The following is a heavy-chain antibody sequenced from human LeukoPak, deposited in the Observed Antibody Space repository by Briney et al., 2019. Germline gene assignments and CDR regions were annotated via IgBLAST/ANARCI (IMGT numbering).Heavy chain of an antibody. CDR2: INPNSGGT. CDR1: GYTFTGYY. CDR3: ARAYCGGDCYAFDY. D-gene: IGHD2-21*02. Sequence: ASVKVSCKASGYTFTGYYMHWVRQAPGQGGEWMGWINPNSGGTNYAQKFQGRVTMTRDTSISTAYMELSRLRSDDTAVYYCARAYCGGDCYAFDYWGQGTLVTVSS. V-gene: IGHV1-2*02. J-gene: IGHJ4*02.